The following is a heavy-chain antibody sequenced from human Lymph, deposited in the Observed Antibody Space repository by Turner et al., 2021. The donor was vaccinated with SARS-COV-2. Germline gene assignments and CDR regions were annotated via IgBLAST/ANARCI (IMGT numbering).Heavy chain of an antibody. CDR3: ARPLTSYYFYGMDV. CDR2: ISSSSIYT. V-gene: IGHV3-11*06. J-gene: IGHJ6*02. Sequence: QVQLVESGGGLVKPGGALRLSCAASGFTFSDYYMSWIRQAPGKGLEWVSYISSSSIYTNYADSVKGRFTISRDNAKNSLYLQMNSLRAEDTAVYYCARPLTSYYFYGMDVWGQGTTVTVSS. D-gene: IGHD3-9*01. CDR1: GFTFSDYY.